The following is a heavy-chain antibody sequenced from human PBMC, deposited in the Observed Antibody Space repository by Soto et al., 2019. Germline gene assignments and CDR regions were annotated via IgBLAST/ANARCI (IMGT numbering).Heavy chain of an antibody. CDR2: ISSSGSTI. CDR3: ARVNPSSYYDILTGYPMYNWFDP. CDR1: GFTFSDYY. D-gene: IGHD3-9*01. Sequence: GGSLRLSCAASGFTFSDYYMSWIRQAPGKGLEWVSYISSSGSTIYYADSVKGRFTISRDNAKNSLYLQMNSLRAEDTAVYYCARVNPSSYYDILTGYPMYNWFDPWGQGTLDTVSS. V-gene: IGHV3-11*01. J-gene: IGHJ5*02.